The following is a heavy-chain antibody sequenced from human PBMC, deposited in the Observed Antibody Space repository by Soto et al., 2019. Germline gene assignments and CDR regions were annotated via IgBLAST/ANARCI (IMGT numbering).Heavy chain of an antibody. CDR2: IYYSGST. V-gene: IGHV4-39*01. J-gene: IGHJ5*02. Sequence: SETLSLTCTVSGVSITSISYYWGWIRQPPGKGLDWIGSIYYSGSTYYNPSLKSRVTISIDTSKNQLSLNLSSVTAADTAVYYCASGRWILAPRKYNWFGPGGQGTMVAVAS. D-gene: IGHD6-6*01. CDR3: ASGRWILAPRKYNWFGP. CDR1: GVSITSISYY.